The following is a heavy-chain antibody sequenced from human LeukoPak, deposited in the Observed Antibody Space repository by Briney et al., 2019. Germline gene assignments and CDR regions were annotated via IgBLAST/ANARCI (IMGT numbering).Heavy chain of an antibody. D-gene: IGHD1-26*01. CDR2: VNHSGNT. CDR1: GGSLSGYY. Sequence: SETLSLTCAVYGGSLSGYYWSWIRQPPGKGLEWIGEVNHSGNTNYNPSLKSRVTMSVDTSMNHFYLKLSSVTAADTAVYYCARQGSGSSYYYYTFPYWGQGTLVTVSS. CDR3: ARQGSGSSYYYYTFPY. J-gene: IGHJ4*02. V-gene: IGHV4-34*01.